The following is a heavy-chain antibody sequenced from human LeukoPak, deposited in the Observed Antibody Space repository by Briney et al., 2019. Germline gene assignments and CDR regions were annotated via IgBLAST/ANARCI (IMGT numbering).Heavy chain of an antibody. CDR1: GYTFTSYD. Sequence: ASVKVSCKASGYTFTSYDINWVRQATGQGLEWMGWMNPNSGNTGYAQKFQGRVTMTRNTSISTAYMELSSLRSEDTAVYYCARGGSYCSGGSCYYFDCWGQGTLVTVSS. V-gene: IGHV1-8*01. CDR3: ARGGSYCSGGSCYYFDC. J-gene: IGHJ4*02. D-gene: IGHD2-15*01. CDR2: MNPNSGNT.